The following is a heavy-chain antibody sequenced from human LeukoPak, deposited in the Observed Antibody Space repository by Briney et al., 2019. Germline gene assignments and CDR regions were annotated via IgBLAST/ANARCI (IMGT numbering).Heavy chain of an antibody. Sequence: SETLSLTCTVSDVSISNYYWTWIRQPAGKGLEWIGRLYIGRETDYNPSLKSRVTMSVDTSNSQFSLRLTSVTAADTATYYCARESRVLIGDGYYLDSWGPGTLITISS. V-gene: IGHV4-4*07. CDR3: ARESRVLIGDGYYLDS. CDR2: LYIGRET. CDR1: DVSISNYY. D-gene: IGHD3-3*01. J-gene: IGHJ4*02.